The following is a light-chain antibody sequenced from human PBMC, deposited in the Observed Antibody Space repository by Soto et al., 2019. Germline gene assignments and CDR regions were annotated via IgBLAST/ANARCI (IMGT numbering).Light chain of an antibody. V-gene: IGLV2-11*01. Sequence: QSVLTQPRSVSGSPGQSVTISCTGTSSDVGGYNYVSWYQQHPGKAPKLMIYDVSKRPSGVPDRFSGSKSGNTASLTISGLQAEDEADYYCCSYAGSYTFERVFGGGTQLTVL. CDR2: DVS. J-gene: IGLJ3*02. CDR3: CSYAGSYTFERV. CDR1: SSDVGGYNY.